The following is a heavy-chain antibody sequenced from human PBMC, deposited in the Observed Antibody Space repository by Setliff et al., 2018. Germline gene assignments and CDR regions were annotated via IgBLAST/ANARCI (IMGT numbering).Heavy chain of an antibody. CDR2: INPSGGST. CDR3: ARYSAARRHAFDI. D-gene: IGHD1-26*01. CDR1: GYTFTSYY. Sequence: ASVKVSCKASGYTFTSYYMHWVRQAPGQGLEWMGIINPSGGSTIYAQKFQGRVTMTEDTSTDTAYMELSSLRSEDTAVYYCARYSAARRHAFDIWGQGTMVTVSS. J-gene: IGHJ3*02. V-gene: IGHV1-46*01.